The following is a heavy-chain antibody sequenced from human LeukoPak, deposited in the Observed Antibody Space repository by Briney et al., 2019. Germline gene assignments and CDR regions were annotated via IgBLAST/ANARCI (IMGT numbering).Heavy chain of an antibody. CDR2: ITSTGRYI. J-gene: IGHJ4*02. CDR1: GFNFIDYT. Sequence: PGGSLRLSCAASGFNFIDYTMNWVRQAPGKGLEWVSSITSTGRYIFYADSLKGRFTISRDNPKKSLYLQMNSLRAEDTAVYYCARDQAGYYDSSGYHDYPDYWGQGTLVTVSS. V-gene: IGHV3-21*01. CDR3: ARDQAGYYDSSGYHDYPDY. D-gene: IGHD3-22*01.